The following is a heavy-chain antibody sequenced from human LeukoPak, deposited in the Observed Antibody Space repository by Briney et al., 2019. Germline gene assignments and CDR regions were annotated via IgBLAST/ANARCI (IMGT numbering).Heavy chain of an antibody. D-gene: IGHD3-9*01. CDR1: GYTFTGYY. CDR3: GRGAIFWYFQH. J-gene: IGHJ1*01. Sequence: ASVNVSRQASGYTFTGYYRHWVRQAPGQGLEGMGWINPNSGGTNYAQKLQGRVTMTRDTSISTAYMELSRLRSDGTAVYYCGRGAIFWYFQHWGQGTLVTVSS. V-gene: IGHV1-2*02. CDR2: INPNSGGT.